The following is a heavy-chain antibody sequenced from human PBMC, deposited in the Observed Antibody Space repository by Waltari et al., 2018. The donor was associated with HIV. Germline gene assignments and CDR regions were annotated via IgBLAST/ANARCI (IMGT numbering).Heavy chain of an antibody. CDR1: SFSSYS. CDR3: AKIGHSVEWLLSYFDF. Sequence: QVQLVDSGGGVVQPGKSQRLSCASFSSYSIHWIRQAPGRGLEWVALISHDGRQKYYADSVKGRFTISRDNSKNTLYLQMNSLRVEDTAVYFCAKIGHSVEWLLSYFDFWGQGTLVTVSS. J-gene: IGHJ4*02. D-gene: IGHD3-3*01. V-gene: IGHV3-30-3*02. CDR2: ISHDGRQK.